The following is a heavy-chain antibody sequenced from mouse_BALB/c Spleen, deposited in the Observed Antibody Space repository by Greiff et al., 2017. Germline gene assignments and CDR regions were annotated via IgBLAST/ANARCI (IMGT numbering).Heavy chain of an antibody. CDR1: GFTFSDYY. D-gene: IGHD2-1*01. CDR3: ARGKGNPGWFAY. J-gene: IGHJ3*01. V-gene: IGHV5-4*02. CDR2: ISDGGSYT. Sequence: EVKLMESGGGLVKPGGSLKLSCAASGFTFSDYYMYWVRQTPEKRLEWVATISDGGSYTYYPDSVKGRFTISRDNAKNNLYLQMSSLKSEDTAMYYCARGKGNPGWFAYWGQGTLVTVSA.